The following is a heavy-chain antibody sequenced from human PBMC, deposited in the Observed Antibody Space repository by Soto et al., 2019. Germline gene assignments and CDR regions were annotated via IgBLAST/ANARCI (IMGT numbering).Heavy chain of an antibody. CDR1: GGSFSGYY. CDR3: ARGPRRGSLTFVY. V-gene: IGHV4-34*01. J-gene: IGHJ4*02. CDR2: INHSGST. D-gene: IGHD3-9*01. Sequence: QVQLQQWGAGLLKPSETLSLTCAVYGGSFSGYYWSWIRQPPGKGLEWIGEINHSGSTNYNPSLKSRVTISVDTSKSQISKKLSSVTAEDTAVYYCARGPRRGSLTFVYRGQGTLVTVSS.